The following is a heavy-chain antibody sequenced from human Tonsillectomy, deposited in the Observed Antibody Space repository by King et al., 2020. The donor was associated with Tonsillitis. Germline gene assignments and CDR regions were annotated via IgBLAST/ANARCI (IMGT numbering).Heavy chain of an antibody. Sequence: QLQESGPGLVKPSQTLSLSCTVFGDSISSGEYYWNWIRQHPGRGLEWIGYIFYSGSTYYNPSLKSRVTISADTSKRQFSLKLKSVTAADTAVYYCARDSPDAGSGNHRGYFDYWGQGILVTVSS. J-gene: IGHJ4*02. D-gene: IGHD3-10*01. V-gene: IGHV4-31*03. CDR2: IFYSGST. CDR3: ARDSPDAGSGNHRGYFDY. CDR1: GDSISSGEYY.